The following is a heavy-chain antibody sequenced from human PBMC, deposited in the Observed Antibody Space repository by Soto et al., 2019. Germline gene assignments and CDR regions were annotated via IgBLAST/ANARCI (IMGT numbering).Heavy chain of an antibody. CDR1: GFTFSSYS. D-gene: IGHD4-17*01. CDR2: ISSSSSTI. J-gene: IGHJ4*02. V-gene: IGHV3-48*01. Sequence: EVQLVESGGGLVQPGGSLRLSCAASGFTFSSYSMNWVRQAPGKGLEWVSYISSSSSTIYYADSVKGRFTISRDNAKNSLDLQMNSLRAEDTAVYYCARDEGDYGDYCFDYWGQGTLVTVSS. CDR3: ARDEGDYGDYCFDY.